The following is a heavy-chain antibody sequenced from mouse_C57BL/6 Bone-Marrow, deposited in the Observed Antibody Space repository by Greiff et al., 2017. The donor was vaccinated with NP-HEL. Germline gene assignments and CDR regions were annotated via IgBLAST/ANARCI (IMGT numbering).Heavy chain of an antibody. CDR3: ARGGCGCSRFGCDVDF. D-gene: IGHD1-1*01. V-gene: IGHV1-80*01. CDR2: IYPGDGDT. J-gene: IGHJ4*01. CDR1: GYTFSSYW. Sequence: QVQLQQSVAELVKPGASVKISCKASGYTFSSYWMHWVKQRPGQGLEWIGQIYPGDGDTKYNAKFKGKATLTADKSSNTAYMQVSSLTSDDSAVFFCARGGCGCSRFGCDVDFWGRGTSVTVSA.